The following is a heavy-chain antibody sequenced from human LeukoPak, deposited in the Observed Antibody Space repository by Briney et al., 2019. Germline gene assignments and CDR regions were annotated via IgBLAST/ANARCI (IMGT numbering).Heavy chain of an antibody. Sequence: GESLRLSCAASGFTFSSYNMNWVRQAPGKGLEWVSSISSSSTYIYYADSVKGRFTISRDNAKNSLYLQMNSLRAEDTAVYYCARETAASGFDYWGQGTLVTVSS. CDR1: GFTFSSYN. V-gene: IGHV3-21*01. CDR3: ARETAASGFDY. CDR2: ISSSSTYI. J-gene: IGHJ4*02. D-gene: IGHD3-3*01.